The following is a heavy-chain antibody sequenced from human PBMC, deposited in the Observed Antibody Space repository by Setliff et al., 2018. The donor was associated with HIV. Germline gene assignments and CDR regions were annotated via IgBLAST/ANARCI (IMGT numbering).Heavy chain of an antibody. J-gene: IGHJ6*03. CDR3: ARGRKRDGYNFYYYYMDV. V-gene: IGHV4-59*12. CDR2: IYYSGST. CDR1: GGSISSYY. Sequence: SETLSLTCTVSGGSISSYYWSWIRQPPGKGPEWIGYIYYSGSTNYNPSLKSRVTISVDTSKNQFSLKLSSVTAADTAVYYCARGRKRDGYNFYYYYMDVWDKGTTVTVSS. D-gene: IGHD5-12*01.